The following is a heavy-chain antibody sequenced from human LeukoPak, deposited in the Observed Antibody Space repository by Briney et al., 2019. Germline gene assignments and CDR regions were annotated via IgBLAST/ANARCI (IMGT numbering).Heavy chain of an antibody. V-gene: IGHV3-21*01. CDR2: ISSSSSYI. J-gene: IGHJ4*02. CDR1: GFTFGSYS. Sequence: GGSLRLSCAASGFTFGSYSMNWVRQAPGKGLEWVSSISSSSSYIYYADSVKGRFTISRDNAKNSLYLQMNSLRAEDTAVYYCASPLGDSSGYYYSWGQGTPVTVSS. CDR3: ASPLGDSSGYYYS. D-gene: IGHD3-22*01.